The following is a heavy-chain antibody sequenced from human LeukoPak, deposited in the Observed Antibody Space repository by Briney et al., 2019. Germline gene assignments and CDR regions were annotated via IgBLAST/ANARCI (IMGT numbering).Heavy chain of an antibody. D-gene: IGHD7-27*01. CDR2: INPKSGGT. J-gene: IGHJ4*02. Sequence: GASVKVSCKGSGYXFTDYYIHWVRQAPGQGLKWLGWINPKSGGTIYAQKFQGRGTMTGETTISTAYMDLISLRSDDTAVYYCARARSTGEPDYWGQGALVTVSS. V-gene: IGHV1-2*02. CDR3: ARARSTGEPDY. CDR1: GYXFTDYY.